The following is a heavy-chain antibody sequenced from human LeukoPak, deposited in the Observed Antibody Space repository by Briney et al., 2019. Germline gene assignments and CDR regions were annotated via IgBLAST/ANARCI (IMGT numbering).Heavy chain of an antibody. CDR1: GYSFTSYW. J-gene: IGHJ4*02. Sequence: GESLKISCKGSGYSFTSYWISWVRQMPGKGLEWMGWIDTSDSYTNYSPSFQGHVTISADKSISTAYLQWSSLKASDTAVYYCARLDYDYVCGSYLVWGQGTLVTVSS. CDR3: ARLDYDYVCGSYLV. CDR2: IDTSDSYT. D-gene: IGHD3-16*02. V-gene: IGHV5-10-1*01.